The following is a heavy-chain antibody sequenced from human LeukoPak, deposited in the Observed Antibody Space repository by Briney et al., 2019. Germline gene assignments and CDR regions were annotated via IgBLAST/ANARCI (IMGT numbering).Heavy chain of an antibody. D-gene: IGHD1-1*01. CDR3: ARDILSPLQPNNWFDP. CDR1: GFTFSSYW. CDR2: IKQDGSEK. V-gene: IGHV3-7*01. J-gene: IGHJ5*02. Sequence: PGGSLRLSCAASGFTFSSYWMSCVRQAPGKGLEWVANIKQDGSEKYYVDSVKGRFTISRDNAKNSLYLQMNSLRAEDTAVYYCARDILSPLQPNNWFDPWGQGTLVTVSS.